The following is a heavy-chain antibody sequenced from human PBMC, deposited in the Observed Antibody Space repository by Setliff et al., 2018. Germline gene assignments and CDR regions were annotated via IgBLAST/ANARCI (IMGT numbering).Heavy chain of an antibody. CDR2: IIPLFGTT. Sequence: ASVKVSCKNSGGSFSSFLVAWVRQAPGQGLEWMGGIIPLFGTTKYAQKFQDRLTMTADESTTTAYMELASLRSEDTAVFYCARDTRDRYDRSGHYLSLDYWGQGTLVTVSS. D-gene: IGHD3-22*01. V-gene: IGHV1-69*13. CDR3: ARDTRDRYDRSGHYLSLDY. J-gene: IGHJ4*02. CDR1: GGSFSSFL.